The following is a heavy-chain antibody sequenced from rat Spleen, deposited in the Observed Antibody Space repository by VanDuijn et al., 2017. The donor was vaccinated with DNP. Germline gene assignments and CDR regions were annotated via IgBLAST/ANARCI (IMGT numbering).Heavy chain of an antibody. CDR3: ARWSDYFDY. CDR2: ISYSGST. CDR1: GYSISGSY. V-gene: IGHV3-1*01. J-gene: IGHJ2*01. Sequence: EVQLQESGPGLVKPSQSLSLTCSVTGYSISGSYRWNWIRKFPGNKMEWVGHISYSGSTSYNPSLKSRISITRDTSKNQFFLHLNSVTTEDTATYYCARWSDYFDYWGQGVMVTVSS.